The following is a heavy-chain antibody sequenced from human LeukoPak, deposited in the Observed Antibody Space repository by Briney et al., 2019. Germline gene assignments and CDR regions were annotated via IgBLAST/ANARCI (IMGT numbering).Heavy chain of an antibody. CDR2: IWYDGSNK. J-gene: IGHJ5*02. Sequence: GRSLRLSCAASGFTFSSYGMHWVRQAPGKGLEWVAVIWYDGSNKYYADSVKGRFTISRDNSKNTLYLQMNSLRAEDTAVYYCAKAARFGADNWFDPWGQGTLVTVSS. V-gene: IGHV3-33*06. D-gene: IGHD3-10*01. CDR1: GFTFSSYG. CDR3: AKAARFGADNWFDP.